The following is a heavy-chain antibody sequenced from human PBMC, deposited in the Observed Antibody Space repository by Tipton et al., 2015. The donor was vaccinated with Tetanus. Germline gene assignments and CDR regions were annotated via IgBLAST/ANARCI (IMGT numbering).Heavy chain of an antibody. CDR2: IYYSGST. Sequence: GLVKPSETLSLTCTVSGGSVNSGTYYWSWIRQPPGKGLEWIGSIYYSGSTYYNPSLKSRVTISVDTSKNQFSLKLTSVTAADTAVYYCATLTTVVTPRWYFDLWGRGTQVTVSS. CDR3: ATLTTVVTPRWYFDL. CDR1: GGSVNSGTYY. V-gene: IGHV4-39*01. D-gene: IGHD4-23*01. J-gene: IGHJ2*01.